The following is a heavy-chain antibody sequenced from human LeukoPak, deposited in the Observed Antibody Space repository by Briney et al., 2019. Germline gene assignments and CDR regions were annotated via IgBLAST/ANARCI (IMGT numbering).Heavy chain of an antibody. CDR1: GYTFTGYY. J-gene: IGHJ4*02. V-gene: IGHV1-2*02. CDR3: ARKYYYDSSGYYYGY. CDR2: INPNSGGT. D-gene: IGHD3-22*01. Sequence: ASVKVSCKASGYTFTGYYMHWVRQAPGQGLEWMGWINPNSGGTNYAQKFQGRVTMTRDTSISTAYMELSRLRSDDTAVYYCARKYYYDSSGYYYGYWGQGTLVTVSS.